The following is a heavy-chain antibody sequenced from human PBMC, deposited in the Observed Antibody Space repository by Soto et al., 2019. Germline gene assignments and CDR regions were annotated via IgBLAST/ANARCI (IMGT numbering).Heavy chain of an antibody. V-gene: IGHV4-4*07. D-gene: IGHD6-13*01. CDR3: ARALTSAAGLYFDY. CDR2: IHTSEST. Sequence: QVQLQESGPGLVKPSETLSLTCTVSGGSITGYYWSWIRQPAGKGLEWIGRIHTSESTNYNPSLKSRVTLSVDMSNNQFSLRLTSLTAADTAVYYCARALTSAAGLYFDYWGQGTLVTVSS. J-gene: IGHJ4*02. CDR1: GGSITGYY.